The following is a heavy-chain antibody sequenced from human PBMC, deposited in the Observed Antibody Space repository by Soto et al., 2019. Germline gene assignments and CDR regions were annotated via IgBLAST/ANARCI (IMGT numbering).Heavy chain of an antibody. J-gene: IGHJ4*02. CDR1: GGSISSYY. D-gene: IGHD1-26*01. V-gene: IGHV4-59*12. CDR2: IYYSGST. Sequence: SETLSLTCTVSGGSISSYYWSWIRQPPGKGLEWIGYIYYSGSTYYNPSLKSRVTISVDTSKNQFSLKLSSVTAADTAVYYCARYDEGSYSSENSFDYWGQGTLVTVSS. CDR3: ARYDEGSYSSENSFDY.